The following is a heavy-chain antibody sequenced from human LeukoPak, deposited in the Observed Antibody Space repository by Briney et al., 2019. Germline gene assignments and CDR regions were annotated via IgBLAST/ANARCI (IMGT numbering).Heavy chain of an antibody. CDR1: GYTFTSYG. Sequence: ASVKVSCKASGYTFTSYGISWVRQAPGQGLEWMGWISAYNGNTNYAQKLQGSVTMTTDTSTSTAYMELRSLRSDDTAVYYCARAERITIFGVVIRTDAFDIWGQGTMVTVSS. CDR3: ARAERITIFGVVIRTDAFDI. D-gene: IGHD3-3*01. J-gene: IGHJ3*02. CDR2: ISAYNGNT. V-gene: IGHV1-18*01.